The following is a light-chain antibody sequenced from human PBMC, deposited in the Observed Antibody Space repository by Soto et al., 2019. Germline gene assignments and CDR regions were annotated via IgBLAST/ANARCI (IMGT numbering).Light chain of an antibody. CDR3: QQRTNWPSST. J-gene: IGKJ5*01. CDR1: QSVSSY. CDR2: DAS. Sequence: EIVLTQSPATLSLSPRERATLSCRASQSVSSYLAWYQHKPGQAPRLLIHDASNRATGIPARFSGSGSGTDFTLTISSLEAEDFAVYYCQQRTNWPSSTFGQGTRLEIK. V-gene: IGKV3-11*01.